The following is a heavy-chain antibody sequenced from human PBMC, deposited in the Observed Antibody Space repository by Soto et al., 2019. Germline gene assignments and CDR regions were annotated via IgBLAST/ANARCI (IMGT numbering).Heavy chain of an antibody. D-gene: IGHD3-16*01. Sequence: DLVESGGGLAKPGGALRLSCTDSGFTFSSHTMNWVRQAPGQGLEWVSSISATGSDIYYGDSVMGRFTISRDNAKNSLYLQLNNLRVEDTAVYYCARGYDVVRVPVAIRVGYFDHWGQGTVVTVSS. J-gene: IGHJ4*02. CDR1: GFTFSSHT. CDR3: ARGYDVVRVPVAIRVGYFDH. V-gene: IGHV3-21*01. CDR2: ISATGSDI.